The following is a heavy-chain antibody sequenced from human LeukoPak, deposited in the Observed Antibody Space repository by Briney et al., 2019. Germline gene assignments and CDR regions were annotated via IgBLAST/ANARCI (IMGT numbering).Heavy chain of an antibody. J-gene: IGHJ4*02. Sequence: GGSLRLSCAASGFTFDDYAMHWVRRAPGKGLEWVSGISWNSGSIGYADSVKGRFTISRDNAKNSLYLQMNSLRVEDTAVYYCKSGGAAPGSFDYWGQGTLVTVSP. V-gene: IGHV3-9*01. D-gene: IGHD1-1*01. CDR1: GFTFDDYA. CDR3: KSGGAAPGSFDY. CDR2: ISWNSGSI.